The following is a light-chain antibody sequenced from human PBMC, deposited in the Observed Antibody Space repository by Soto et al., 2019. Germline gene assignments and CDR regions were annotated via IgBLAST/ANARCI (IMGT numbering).Light chain of an antibody. Sequence: EIVLTQSPGTLSLXPGERATISCRASQSVTNTYLAWYQQKPGQATRLLIYDASSKATGIQNRFSGSESGTDFTFTISRLEPEDFAVYYCQQYGSSRTFGQGTKLDIK. J-gene: IGKJ1*01. CDR1: QSVTNTY. CDR3: QQYGSSRT. V-gene: IGKV3-20*01. CDR2: DAS.